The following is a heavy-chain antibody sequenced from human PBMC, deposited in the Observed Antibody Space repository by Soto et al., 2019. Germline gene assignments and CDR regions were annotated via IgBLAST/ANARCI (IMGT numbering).Heavy chain of an antibody. J-gene: IGHJ4*02. D-gene: IGHD1-26*01. CDR2: IASGRNYI. CDR3: AKKSGVGATWYFDY. Sequence: GGSLGLSCAASGFTFSSYAMNWVRQAPGKGLQWVASIASGRNYIHYADKVKGRFTISRDNSKNTLFLQINNPRAGDTAVYYCAKKSGVGATWYFDYWGQGTLVTVSS. CDR1: GFTFSSYA. V-gene: IGHV3-21*04.